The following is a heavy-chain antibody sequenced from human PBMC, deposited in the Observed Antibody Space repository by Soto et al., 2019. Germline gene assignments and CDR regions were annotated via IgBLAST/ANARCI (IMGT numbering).Heavy chain of an antibody. CDR1: DGSMRSHY. J-gene: IGHJ4*02. CDR2: ISYSGST. D-gene: IGHD3-16*01. CDR3: VRADSDASVGY. V-gene: IGHV4-59*11. Sequence: QVQLQESGPGLVKPSETLSLTCTVSDGSMRSHYWTWLRQPPGKGLEWIGYISYSGSTYYNPSLKSLVTISADTSRNQFSLKLSSVIAADTAVYYCVRADSDASVGYWRQGTLVTVSS.